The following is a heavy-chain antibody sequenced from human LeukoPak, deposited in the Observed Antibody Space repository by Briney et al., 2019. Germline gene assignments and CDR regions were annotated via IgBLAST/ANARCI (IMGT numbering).Heavy chain of an antibody. CDR3: AKYSSTSGYPNNIDF. D-gene: IGHD3-22*01. V-gene: IGHV3-23*01. Sequence: GGSLRLSCAASGFTFDDYAMHWVRQAPGKGLEWVSAISGSGGNSYYADSVKGRFTISRDNSKNTVYLRMNSLRDEDTAVYYCAKYSSTSGYPNNIDFWGQGTLVTVSS. J-gene: IGHJ4*02. CDR2: ISGSGGNS. CDR1: GFTFDDYA.